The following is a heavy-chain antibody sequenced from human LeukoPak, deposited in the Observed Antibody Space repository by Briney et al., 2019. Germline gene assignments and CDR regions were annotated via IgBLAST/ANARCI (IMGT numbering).Heavy chain of an antibody. Sequence: SETLSLTCTVSGGSISSYYWSWIRQPPGKGLEWIGYIYYSGSTNYNPSLKSRVTISVDTSKNQFSLKLSSVTAADTAVYYCARDRYYGGTYYYYGMDVWGQGTTVTVSS. J-gene: IGHJ6*02. CDR3: ARDRYYGGTYYYYGMDV. D-gene: IGHD4-23*01. CDR2: IYYSGST. V-gene: IGHV4-59*01. CDR1: GGSISSYY.